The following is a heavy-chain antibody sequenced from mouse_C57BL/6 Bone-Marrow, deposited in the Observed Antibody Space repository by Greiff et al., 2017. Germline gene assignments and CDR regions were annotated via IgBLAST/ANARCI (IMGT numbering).Heavy chain of an antibody. D-gene: IGHD1-1*01. CDR1: GFTFSDYY. Sequence: EVKLMESGGGLVQPGGSLKLSCAASGFTFSDYYMYWVRQTPEKRLEWVAYISNGGGSTYYPDTVKGRFTISRDNAKNTLYLQMSRLKSEETAMYYCARRDYYGSSYLDYWGQGTTLTVSS. CDR2: ISNGGGST. J-gene: IGHJ2*01. V-gene: IGHV5-12*01. CDR3: ARRDYYGSSYLDY.